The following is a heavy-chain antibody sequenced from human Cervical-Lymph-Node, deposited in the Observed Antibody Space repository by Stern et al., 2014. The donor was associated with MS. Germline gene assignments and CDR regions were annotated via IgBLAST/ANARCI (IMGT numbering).Heavy chain of an antibody. Sequence: VQLVQSGAELIRPGESLKISCKGSGFKFSIYWIAWVRQMPGKGLEWMGIIYPGDSETRYSPSFQGQVTISADKSTGTAYLQCSSLNASDTAMYFCARQTTAWASDVWGQGTLVTVSS. V-gene: IGHV5-51*01. CDR3: ARQTTAWASDV. J-gene: IGHJ4*02. CDR1: GFKFSIYW. CDR2: IYPGDSET. D-gene: IGHD1-14*01.